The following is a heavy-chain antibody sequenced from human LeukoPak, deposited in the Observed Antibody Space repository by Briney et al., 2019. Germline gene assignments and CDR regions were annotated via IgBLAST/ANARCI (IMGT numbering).Heavy chain of an antibody. D-gene: IGHD1-26*01. CDR1: DGSINSYY. V-gene: IGHV4-59*01. CDR3: ARGRSNYYGMDV. J-gene: IGHJ6*02. CDR2: IYYNGNT. Sequence: PSETLSLTCSVSDGSINSYYWNWIRRPPGKGLEWIGYIYYNGNTNYSPSLKSRVTMSVDASKNLFSLKVSSVTAADTAVYYCARGRSNYYGMDVWGQGTTVTVSS.